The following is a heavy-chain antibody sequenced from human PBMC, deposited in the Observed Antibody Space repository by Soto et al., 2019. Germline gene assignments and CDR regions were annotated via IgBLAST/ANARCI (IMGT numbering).Heavy chain of an antibody. J-gene: IGHJ4*02. CDR1: GFFFKTNS. D-gene: IGHD2-15*01. Sequence: AGPLTLPCDASGFFFKTNSMNGVGQAPPKGRQCLSSSSSSGTFKSYGDSVKGGFTLTSDNAKTSLFLQMNNLSGVNTGLYYVARYPPHGGTSSWDADSWGQGTLVTVSS. CDR3: ARYPPHGGTSSWDADS. V-gene: IGHV3-21*01. CDR2: SSSSGTFK.